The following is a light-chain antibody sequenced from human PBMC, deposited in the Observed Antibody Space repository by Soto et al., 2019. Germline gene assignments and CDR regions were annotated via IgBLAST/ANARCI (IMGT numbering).Light chain of an antibody. V-gene: IGLV2-11*01. J-gene: IGLJ1*01. Sequence: QSALTQPRSVSGSPGQSVTISCTGTSGDVGGYNSVSWYQQHPGKAPKLILFDVYKRPTGVPERFSASKSGNTASLTISGLQPEDEADYYCCSYAGTYSLPYVFGRGTKLTV. CDR1: SGDVGGYNS. CDR3: CSYAGTYSLPYV. CDR2: DVY.